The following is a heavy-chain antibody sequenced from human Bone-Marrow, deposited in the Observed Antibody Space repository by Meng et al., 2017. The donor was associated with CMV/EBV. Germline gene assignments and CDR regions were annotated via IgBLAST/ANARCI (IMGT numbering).Heavy chain of an antibody. J-gene: IGHJ4*01. Sequence: ASVKVSFKACGNTFTSYGISWVRQALGQGLEWMGWISAYNGNTNYAQKPQGRDTMTTATTTSTACKELRSLRSDDTAVYDCAKGEEGEVGWYYDDWGQGTLVTVSS. D-gene: IGHD1-26*01. CDR1: GNTFTSYG. CDR3: AKGEEGEVGWYYDD. V-gene: IGHV1-18*01. CDR2: ISAYNGNT.